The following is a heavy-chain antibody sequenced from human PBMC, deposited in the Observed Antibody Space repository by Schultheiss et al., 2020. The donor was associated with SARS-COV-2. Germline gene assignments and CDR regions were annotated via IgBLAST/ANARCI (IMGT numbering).Heavy chain of an antibody. CDR3: ARAPSRYGDYLCDY. Sequence: VKVSCKASGYTFTSYGISWVRQAPGQGLEWMGWISAYNGNTNYAQKLQGRVTMTTDTSTSTAYMELRSLRSDDTAVYYCARAPSRYGDYLCDYWGQGTLVTVSS. D-gene: IGHD4-17*01. CDR2: ISAYNGNT. CDR1: GYTFTSYG. J-gene: IGHJ4*02. V-gene: IGHV1-18*04.